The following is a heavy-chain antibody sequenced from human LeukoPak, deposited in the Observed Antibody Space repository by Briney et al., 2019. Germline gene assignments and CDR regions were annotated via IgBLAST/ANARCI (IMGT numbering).Heavy chain of an antibody. CDR2: TYYRSKWYN. J-gene: IGHJ5*02. CDR3: ARDVSRQLRFLEWLLFSWFDP. V-gene: IGHV6-1*01. CDR1: GDSVSSNSAA. Sequence: SQTLSLTCAISGDSVSSNSAAWNWIRQSPSRGLEWQGRTYYRSKWYNDYAVSVKSRITINPDTSKNQFSLQLNSVTPEDTAVYYCARDVSRQLRFLEWLLFSWFDPWGQGTLVTVSS. D-gene: IGHD3-3*01.